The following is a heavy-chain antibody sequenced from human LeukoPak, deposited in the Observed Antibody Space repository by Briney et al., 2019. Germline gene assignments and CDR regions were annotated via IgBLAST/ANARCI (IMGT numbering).Heavy chain of an antibody. Sequence: GGSLRLSCAASGFTFSSYSMNWVRQAPGKGLEWVLSISSSSSYIYYADSVKGRFTISRDNAKNSLYLQMNSLRAEDTAVYYCARGGANTYYYYGMDVWGQGTTVTVSS. CDR2: ISSSSSYI. V-gene: IGHV3-21*01. J-gene: IGHJ6*02. CDR1: GFTFSSYS. CDR3: ARGGANTYYYYGMDV.